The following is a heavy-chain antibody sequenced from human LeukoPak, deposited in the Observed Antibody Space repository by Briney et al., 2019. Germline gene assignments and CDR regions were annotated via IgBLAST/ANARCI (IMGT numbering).Heavy chain of an antibody. CDR2: IYYSGST. Sequence: SETLSLTCTVSGGSISSYYWSWIRQPPGKGLEWIGYIYYSGSTNYNPSLKSRATISVDTSKNQFSLQLSSVTAADTAVYYCARAASTGYYYYYMDVWGKGTTVTVSS. V-gene: IGHV4-59*01. CDR3: ARAASTGYYYYYMDV. J-gene: IGHJ6*03. CDR1: GGSISSYY. D-gene: IGHD1-14*01.